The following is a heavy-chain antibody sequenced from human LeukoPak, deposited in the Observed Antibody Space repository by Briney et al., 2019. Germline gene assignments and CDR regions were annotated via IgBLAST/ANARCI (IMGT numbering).Heavy chain of an antibody. CDR2: IIPILGIV. Sequence: GSSVKVSCKASGGTFSSYAISWVRQAPGQGLEWMGRIIPILGIVNYAQKFQGRVTVTADKSTSTAYMELSSLRSEDTAVYYCARDAFGDGYNYYWGQGTLVTVSS. J-gene: IGHJ4*02. CDR1: GGTFSSYA. CDR3: ARDAFGDGYNYY. D-gene: IGHD5-24*01. V-gene: IGHV1-69*04.